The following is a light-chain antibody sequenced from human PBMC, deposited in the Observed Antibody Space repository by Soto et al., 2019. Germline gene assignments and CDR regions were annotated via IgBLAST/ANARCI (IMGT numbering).Light chain of an antibody. CDR2: TAS. V-gene: IGKV1-5*03. CDR3: QQYNSYSRET. Sequence: DIQMTQSPSTLSASVGDRVTITCRASQSISSWLAWYQQKPGKAPKLLIYTASSLKSGVPSRFSGSGSGTEFTLTISSLQPDEFASYYCQQYNSYSRETFGQGTKVEIK. J-gene: IGKJ1*01. CDR1: QSISSW.